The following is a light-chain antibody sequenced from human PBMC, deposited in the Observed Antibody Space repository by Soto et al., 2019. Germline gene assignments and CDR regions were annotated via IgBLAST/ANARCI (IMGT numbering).Light chain of an antibody. Sequence: QSVLTQPASVSGSPGQTIIISCTGTNNDIDYNSVSWYQQHPGKAPKLILFDVSTRPSKIPGRFSGSKSDNTASLTMSGLQAEDEADYYCSSHSTSTTHVLFGGGTKLTVL. J-gene: IGLJ2*01. CDR1: NNDIDYNS. CDR2: DVS. CDR3: SSHSTSTTHVL. V-gene: IGLV2-14*03.